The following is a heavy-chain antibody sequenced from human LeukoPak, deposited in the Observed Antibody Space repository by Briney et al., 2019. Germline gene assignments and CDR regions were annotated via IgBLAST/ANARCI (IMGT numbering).Heavy chain of an antibody. D-gene: IGHD2-2*01. CDR2: IIPLYGTE. Sequence: ASVKVSCKAPGGTFGSYAITWVRQAPGQGLEWMGGIIPLYGTENYAQKFEGRVTITTDEATSTAYMELSSLRSDDTAMYYCANQLPFYCSTTSCYRLDYWGQGTLVTVSS. CDR1: GGTFGSYA. J-gene: IGHJ4*02. CDR3: ANQLPFYCSTTSCYRLDY. V-gene: IGHV1-69*05.